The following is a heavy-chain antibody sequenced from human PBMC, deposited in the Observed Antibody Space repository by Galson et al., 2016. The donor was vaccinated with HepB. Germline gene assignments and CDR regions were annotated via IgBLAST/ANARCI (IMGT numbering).Heavy chain of an antibody. J-gene: IGHJ4*02. CDR2: INGGNGDT. Sequence: SVKVSCKASGYIFTDYAIHWVRRAPGQGLECMGWINGGNGDTRYSQKFQGRVTITREPSASTAYMELNSLTSEDTAVYYCARDWMTPGFDFWGQGTLVSVSS. CDR1: GYIFTDYA. D-gene: IGHD2-2*03. V-gene: IGHV1-3*01. CDR3: ARDWMTPGFDF.